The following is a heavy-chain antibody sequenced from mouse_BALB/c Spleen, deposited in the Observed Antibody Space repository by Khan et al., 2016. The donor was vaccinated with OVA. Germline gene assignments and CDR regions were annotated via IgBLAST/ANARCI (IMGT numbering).Heavy chain of an antibody. CDR3: EKGRTY. CDR1: GYSITSDYA. CDR2: ISYSGRT. D-gene: IGHD3-3*01. Sequence: EVKLLESGPGLVKPSQSLSLTCTVTGYSITSDYAWNWIRQFPGNKLEWMGYISYSGRTSYNPSLKSRISVTRDTSKNHFFLQLNSVTNEDTATYDCEKGRTYWGQGTLVTVSA. J-gene: IGHJ3*01. V-gene: IGHV3-2*02.